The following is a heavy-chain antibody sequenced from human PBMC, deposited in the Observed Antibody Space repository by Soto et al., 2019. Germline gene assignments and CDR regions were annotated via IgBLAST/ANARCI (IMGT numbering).Heavy chain of an antibody. CDR2: INPSGGST. V-gene: IGHV1-46*01. Sequence: ASVKVSCKASGYTFTSYYMHWVRQAPGQGLEWMGIINPSGGSTSYAQKFHKRVTITRDTSTSTVYMELRSLRFEDTAVYYCASEDGATRLVWGRGTLVPVSS. D-gene: IGHD5-12*01. J-gene: IGHJ4*02. CDR1: GYTFTSYY. CDR3: ASEDGATRLV.